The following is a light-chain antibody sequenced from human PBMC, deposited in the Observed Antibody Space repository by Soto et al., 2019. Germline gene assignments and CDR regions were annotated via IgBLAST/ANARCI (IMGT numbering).Light chain of an antibody. CDR2: AAS. CDR3: QQSFSTPFT. V-gene: IGKV1-39*01. J-gene: IGKJ3*01. CDR1: QSISRY. Sequence: DLQMTQSPPSLSASVGDRVTITCRASQSISRYLNWYQQKPGKAPEILIYAASSLQSGVPSRFSGSGSGTDFTLTISSLQPEDFATYHCQQSFSTPFTFGPGTKVEIK.